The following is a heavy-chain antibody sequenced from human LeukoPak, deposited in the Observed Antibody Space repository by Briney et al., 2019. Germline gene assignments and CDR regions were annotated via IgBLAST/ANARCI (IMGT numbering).Heavy chain of an antibody. CDR3: ARDGAVAGTVDY. V-gene: IGHV4-39*07. CDR2: IYYSGST. CDR1: GGSISSSSYY. Sequence: SETLSLTCTVSGGSISSSSYYWGWIRQPPGKGLEWIGSIYYSGSTYYNPSLESRVTISVDTSKNQFSLKLSSVTAADTAVYYCARDGAVAGTVDYWGQGTLVTVSS. D-gene: IGHD6-19*01. J-gene: IGHJ4*02.